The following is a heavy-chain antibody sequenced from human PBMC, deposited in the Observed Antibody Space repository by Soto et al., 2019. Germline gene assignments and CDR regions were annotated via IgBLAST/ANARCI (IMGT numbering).Heavy chain of an antibody. CDR1: GGSISSSSYY. CDR2: IYYSGST. Sequence: SETLSLTCTVSGGSISSSSYYWGWIRQPPGKGLEWIGSIYYSGSTYYNPSLKSRVTISVDTSKNQFSLKLSSVTAADTAVYYCARHVPLFGLRTQPKGQGYYYGMDVWGQGTTVTVSS. V-gene: IGHV4-39*01. J-gene: IGHJ6*02. CDR3: ARHVPLFGLRTQPKGQGYYYGMDV. D-gene: IGHD5-12*01.